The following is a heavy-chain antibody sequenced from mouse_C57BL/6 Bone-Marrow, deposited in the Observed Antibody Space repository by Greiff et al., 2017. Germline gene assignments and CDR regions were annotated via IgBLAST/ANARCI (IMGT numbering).Heavy chain of an antibody. Sequence: QVQLQQSGAELARPGASVKLSCKASGYTFTSSGISWVKQRTGQGLEWIGEIYPRSGNTYYNEKFKGKATLTADKSSSTAYMELRSLTSEDSAVYFCARRGIYPPMDYWGQGTSVTVSS. CDR1: GYTFTSSG. CDR3: ARRGIYPPMDY. CDR2: IYPRSGNT. V-gene: IGHV1-81*01. J-gene: IGHJ4*01. D-gene: IGHD2-1*01.